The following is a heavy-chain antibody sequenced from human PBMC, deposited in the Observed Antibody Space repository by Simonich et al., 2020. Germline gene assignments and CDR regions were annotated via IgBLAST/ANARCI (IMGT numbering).Heavy chain of an antibody. J-gene: IGHJ3*02. V-gene: IGHV1-2*02. CDR3: ARARLYSSSHAFDI. Sequence: QVQLVQSGAEVKKPGASVKVSCKASGYTFTGYYMHQVRQAPEQGLEWMGWINPNSGGTNYAQKVQGRVTMTRDTSISTAYMELSRLRSDDTAVYYCARARLYSSSHAFDIWGQGTMVTVSS. D-gene: IGHD6-6*01. CDR2: INPNSGGT. CDR1: GYTFTGYY.